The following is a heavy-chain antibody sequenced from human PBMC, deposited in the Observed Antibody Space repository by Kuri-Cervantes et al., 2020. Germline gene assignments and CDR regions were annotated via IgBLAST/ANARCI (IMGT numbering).Heavy chain of an antibody. D-gene: IGHD2-21*02. CDR2: ISYDGSNK. Sequence: GESLKISCAASGFTFSSYGMHWVCQAPGKGLEWVAVISYDGSNKYYADSVKGRFTISRDNSKNTLYLQMNSLRAEDTAVYYCAKDMVTGDYWGQGTLVTVSS. CDR1: GFTFSSYG. J-gene: IGHJ4*02. V-gene: IGHV3-30*18. CDR3: AKDMVTGDY.